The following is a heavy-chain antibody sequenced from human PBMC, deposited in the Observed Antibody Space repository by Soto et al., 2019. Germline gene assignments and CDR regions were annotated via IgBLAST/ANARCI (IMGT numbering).Heavy chain of an antibody. CDR1: GFTFSSYW. V-gene: IGHV3-7*03. CDR3: AVQGGSDSPYDAFDI. Sequence: EVQLVESGGGLVQPGGSLRLSCAASGFTFSSYWMSWVRQAPGKGLEWVANIKQDGSEKYYVDSVKGRFTISRDNAKNSLYLQMNSLRGVDTAVYYCAVQGGSDSPYDAFDIWGQGTMVTVSS. CDR2: IKQDGSEK. J-gene: IGHJ3*02. D-gene: IGHD3-16*01.